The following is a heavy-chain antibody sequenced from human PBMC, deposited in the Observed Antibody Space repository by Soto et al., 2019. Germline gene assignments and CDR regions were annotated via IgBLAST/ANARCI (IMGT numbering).Heavy chain of an antibody. D-gene: IGHD3-10*01. CDR1: GFSLTTDGEG. J-gene: IGHJ4*02. CDR2: IYWDDDE. Sequence: QITLKESGPTLVKPTQTLTLTCSFSGFSLTTDGEGVGWVRQTPGKALEWLALIYWDDDERYSPSLKTRLTITKDTSKNQVVLIMTNMAPMDTATYYCAHSRNLITEDAQVGDFDSWGQGTLVTVSS. V-gene: IGHV2-5*02. CDR3: AHSRNLITEDAQVGDFDS.